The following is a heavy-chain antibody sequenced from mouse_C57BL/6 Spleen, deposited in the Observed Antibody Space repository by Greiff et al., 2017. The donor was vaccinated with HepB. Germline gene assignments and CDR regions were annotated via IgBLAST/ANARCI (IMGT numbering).Heavy chain of an antibody. V-gene: IGHV14-1*01. D-gene: IGHD2-5*01. CDR2: IDPEDGDT. CDR3: TDYYSNYEDYYAMDY. Sequence: VQLQQSGAELVRPGASVKLSCTASGFNIKDYYMHWVKQRPEQGLEWIGRIDPEDGDTEYAPKFQGKATMTADTSSNTAYLQLSSLTSEDTAVYYCTDYYSNYEDYYAMDYWGQGTSVTVSS. CDR1: GFNIKDYY. J-gene: IGHJ4*01.